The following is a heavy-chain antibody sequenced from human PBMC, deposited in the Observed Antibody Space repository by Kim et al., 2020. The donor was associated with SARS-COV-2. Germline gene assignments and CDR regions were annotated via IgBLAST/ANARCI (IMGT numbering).Heavy chain of an antibody. J-gene: IGHJ5*02. D-gene: IGHD1-26*01. V-gene: IGHV3-66*01. CDR2: IYSGGST. CDR1: GFTVSSNY. CDR3: ARAADSGSYDIRWFDP. Sequence: GGSLRLSCAASGFTVSSNYMSWVRQAPGKGLEWVSVIYSGGSTYYADSVKGRFTISRDNSKNTLYLQMNSLRAEDTAVYYCARAADSGSYDIRWFDPWGQGTLVTVSS.